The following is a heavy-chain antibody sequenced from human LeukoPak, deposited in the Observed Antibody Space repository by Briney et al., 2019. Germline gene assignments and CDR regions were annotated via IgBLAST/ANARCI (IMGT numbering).Heavy chain of an antibody. D-gene: IGHD6-19*01. CDR3: ARGLAVAGRGVMDY. CDR1: GFTFSSYS. Sequence: GGSLRLSCAASGFTFSSYSMNWVRQAPGKGLEWVSSISSSSSYIYYADSVKGRFTISRDNAKNTLYLQMNSLRAVDTAVYYCARGLAVAGRGVMDYWGQGTLVTVSS. V-gene: IGHV3-21*01. J-gene: IGHJ4*02. CDR2: ISSSSSYI.